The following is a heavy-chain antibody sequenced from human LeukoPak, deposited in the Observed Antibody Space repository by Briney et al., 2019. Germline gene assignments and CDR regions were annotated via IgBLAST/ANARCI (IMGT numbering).Heavy chain of an antibody. D-gene: IGHD3-3*01. CDR1: GGSFSGYY. CDR3: ARYGPWMWSGYYTGLGFDY. V-gene: IGHV4-34*01. J-gene: IGHJ4*02. Sequence: NAWETLSLTCAVYGGSFSGYYWSWIRQPPGKGLEWIGEINHSGSTNYNPSLKSRVTISVDTSKNQFSLKLSSVTAADTAVYYCARYGPWMWSGYYTGLGFDYWGQGTLVTVSS. CDR2: INHSGST.